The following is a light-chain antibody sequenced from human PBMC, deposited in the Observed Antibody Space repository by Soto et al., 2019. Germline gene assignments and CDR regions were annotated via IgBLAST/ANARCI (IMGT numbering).Light chain of an antibody. CDR3: QQYNSYSPET. CDR2: KAS. Sequence: DIQMTQSPSTLSASVGDRVTITCRSSQSISSWLAWYQQKPGKAPKLLIYKASSLASGVPSRFSGSGSGTEFTLTISSLQPDDFATYYCQQYNSYSPETFCPGTKVEIK. CDR1: QSISSW. J-gene: IGKJ1*01. V-gene: IGKV1-5*03.